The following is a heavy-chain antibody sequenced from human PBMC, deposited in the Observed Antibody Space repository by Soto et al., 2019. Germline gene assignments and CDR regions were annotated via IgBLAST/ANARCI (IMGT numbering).Heavy chain of an antibody. CDR2: IIPIFGTA. Sequence: QVQLVQSGAEVKKPGSSVKVSCKASGGTFSSYAISWVRQAPGQGLEWMGGIIPIFGTANYAQKFQGRVTITADESTSTDYMELSSLRSEDTAVYYCARDPAVGGGNSISGADWGQGTLVTVSS. CDR1: GGTFSSYA. J-gene: IGHJ4*02. CDR3: ARDPAVGGGNSISGAD. V-gene: IGHV1-69*01. D-gene: IGHD2-21*02.